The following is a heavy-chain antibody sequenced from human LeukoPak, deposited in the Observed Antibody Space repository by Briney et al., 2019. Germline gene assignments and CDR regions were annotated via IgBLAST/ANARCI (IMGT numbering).Heavy chain of an antibody. V-gene: IGHV5-51*01. CDR2: IYPGDSET. CDR1: GYSFSSYL. CDR3: ARRSGWYTFDY. Sequence: GESLKISCKGSGYSFSSYLIGWVRQLPGKGLEWMGIIYPGDSETRYSPSFQGQVTISADKSISTAYLQWTSLKASDTAMYYCARRSGWYTFDYWGQGTLVSVSS. D-gene: IGHD6-19*01. J-gene: IGHJ4*02.